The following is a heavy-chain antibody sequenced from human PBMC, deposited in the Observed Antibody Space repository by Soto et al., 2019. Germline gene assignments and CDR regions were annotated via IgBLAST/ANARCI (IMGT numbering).Heavy chain of an antibody. CDR1: GGKFSSFA. CDR2: LIPIFGTA. J-gene: IGHJ4*02. CDR3: AKALYGSSSSPIDY. Sequence: NVTFQASGGKFSSFAISWVRQKPGQGLEWMGGLIPIFGTANYAQKFQGRVTITADESTSTAYMELSSLRSEDTAVYYCAKALYGSSSSPIDYWGQGTLVTVSS. V-gene: IGHV1-69*01. D-gene: IGHD6-13*01.